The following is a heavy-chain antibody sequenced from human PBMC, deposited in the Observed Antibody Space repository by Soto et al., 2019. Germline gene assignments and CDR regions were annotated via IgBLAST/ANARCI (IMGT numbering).Heavy chain of an antibody. D-gene: IGHD2-21*02. V-gene: IGHV1-8*01. J-gene: IGHJ6*02. CDR3: ARGQWCGGDCYYYYYYGMDV. CDR2: MNPNSGST. Sequence: ASVKVSCKASGYTFTSYDINWVRQATGQGLEWMGWMNPNSGSTGYAQKFQGRVTMTRNTSISTAYMELSSLRSEDTAVYYCARGQWCGGDCYYYYYYGMDVWGQGTTVTVSS. CDR1: GYTFTSYD.